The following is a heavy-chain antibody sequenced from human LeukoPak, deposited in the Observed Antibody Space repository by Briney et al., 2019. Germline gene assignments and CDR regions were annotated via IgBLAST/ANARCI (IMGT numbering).Heavy chain of an antibody. CDR2: IIPIFGTA. CDR1: GGTFSIYA. Sequence: ASVTVSCTASGGTFSIYAISWVRQAPGQGLEWMGGIIPIFGTANYAQKFQGRVTITADESTSTAYMELRSLRPDDTAVYYCARDRLGSRGAMIVVVDFDYWGQGTLVTVSS. CDR3: ARDRLGSRGAMIVVVDFDY. D-gene: IGHD3-22*01. V-gene: IGHV1-69*13. J-gene: IGHJ4*02.